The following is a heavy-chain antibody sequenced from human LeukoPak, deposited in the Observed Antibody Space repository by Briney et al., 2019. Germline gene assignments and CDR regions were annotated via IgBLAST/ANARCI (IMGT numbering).Heavy chain of an antibody. CDR2: INAGNGNT. CDR1: GYTLTSYA. J-gene: IGHJ6*02. Sequence: PKASVKVSCKASGYTLTSYAMHWVRQAPGQRLEWMGWINAGNGNTKYSQKFQGRVTITRDTSASTAYMELSSLRSEDTAVYYCARDRASYYYYGMDVWGQGTTVTVS. CDR3: ARDRASYYYYGMDV. V-gene: IGHV1-3*01.